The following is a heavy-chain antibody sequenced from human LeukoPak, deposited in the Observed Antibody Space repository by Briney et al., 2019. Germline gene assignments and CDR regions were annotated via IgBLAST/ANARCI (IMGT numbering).Heavy chain of an antibody. CDR2: INHSGST. Sequence: SETLSLTCTVSGGSISSYYWSWIRRPPGKGLEWIGEINHSGSTNYNPSLKSRVTISVDTSKNQFSLKLSSVTAADTAVYYCARERWLTTGNAFDIWGQGTMVTVSS. CDR1: GGSISSYY. V-gene: IGHV4-34*01. CDR3: ARERWLTTGNAFDI. J-gene: IGHJ3*02. D-gene: IGHD1-1*01.